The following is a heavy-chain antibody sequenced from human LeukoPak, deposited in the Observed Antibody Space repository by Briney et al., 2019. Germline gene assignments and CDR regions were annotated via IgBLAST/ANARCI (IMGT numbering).Heavy chain of an antibody. J-gene: IGHJ3*02. D-gene: IGHD3-22*01. CDR2: ISGSGGST. V-gene: IGHV3-23*01. CDR1: GFTFSSSA. Sequence: GGSLRLSCAASGFTFSSSAMSWVRQAPGKGLEWVSAISGSGGSTYYADSVKGRFTISRDNSKNTLYLQMNSLRAEDTAVYYCAKDRGSSGYPDAFDIWGQGTMVTVSS. CDR3: AKDRGSSGYPDAFDI.